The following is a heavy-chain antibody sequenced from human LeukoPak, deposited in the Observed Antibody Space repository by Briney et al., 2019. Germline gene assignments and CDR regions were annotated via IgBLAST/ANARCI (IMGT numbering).Heavy chain of an antibody. CDR3: AYGSGADAFDI. V-gene: IGHV3-30*03. D-gene: IGHD2-15*01. CDR2: ISYDGSNK. Sequence: GGSLRLSCAASGFTFSSYGMHWVRQAPGKGLEWVAVISYDGSNKYYGDSVKGRFTISRDNSKNTLYLQMNRLRAEDTAVYYCAYGSGADAFDIWGQGTMVTVSS. J-gene: IGHJ3*02. CDR1: GFTFSSYG.